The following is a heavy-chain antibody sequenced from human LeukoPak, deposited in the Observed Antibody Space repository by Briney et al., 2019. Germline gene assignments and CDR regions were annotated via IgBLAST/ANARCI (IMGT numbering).Heavy chain of an antibody. D-gene: IGHD4-23*01. J-gene: IGHJ4*02. CDR2: ISSSGSTI. CDR3: AREGRDRRWELIDY. V-gene: IGHV3-48*03. Sequence: GGSLGLSCAASGFTFSSYEMTWVRQAPGKGLEWVSYISSSGSTIYYADSVKGRFTISRDNAKNSLYLQMNSPRVEDTAVYYCAREGRDRRWELIDYWGQGTLVTVSS. CDR1: GFTFSSYE.